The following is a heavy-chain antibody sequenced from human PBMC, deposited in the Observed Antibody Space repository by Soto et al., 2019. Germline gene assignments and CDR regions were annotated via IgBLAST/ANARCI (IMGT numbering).Heavy chain of an antibody. CDR3: ARFSNNWFQAEGMDV. J-gene: IGHJ6*02. V-gene: IGHV4-4*07. D-gene: IGHD1-1*01. CDR1: VDSITTYY. CDR2: IDASGNT. Sequence: SETLSLTCTVSVDSITTYYWNWIRQPAGKGLEWIGRIDASGNTNYNPSLNSRVTLSVDTSKKQFSLKLTSVTAADTAVYYCARFSNNWFQAEGMDVWGQGTTVTVSS.